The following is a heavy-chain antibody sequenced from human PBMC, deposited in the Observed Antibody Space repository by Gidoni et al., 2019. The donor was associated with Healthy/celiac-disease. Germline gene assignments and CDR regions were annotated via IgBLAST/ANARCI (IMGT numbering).Heavy chain of an antibody. Sequence: EVQLLESGGGWVQPGWSLRLSCEAPGFTFSSYAMSWVRQAPGKGLEWVSAISGSGGSTYYADSVKGRFTISRDNSKNTLYLQMNSLRAEDTAVYYCAKDWDDGGNFDYWGQGTLVTVSS. CDR3: AKDWDDGGNFDY. V-gene: IGHV3-23*01. J-gene: IGHJ4*02. CDR2: ISGSGGST. CDR1: GFTFSSYA. D-gene: IGHD4-17*01.